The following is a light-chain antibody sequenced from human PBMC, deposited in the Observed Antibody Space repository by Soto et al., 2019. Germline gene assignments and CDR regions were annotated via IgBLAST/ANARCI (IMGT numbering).Light chain of an antibody. Sequence: QSALTQPPSASGSPGQSVTISCTGTSSDVGGYNYVSWYQQHPGKAPKFMIYEVTNRPSGVSFRFSGSKSGNTASLTISGLQAEDEADYYCSSYTAINTVTFGGGTKVTVL. CDR2: EVT. CDR3: SSYTAINTVT. CDR1: SSDVGGYNY. V-gene: IGLV2-14*01. J-gene: IGLJ2*01.